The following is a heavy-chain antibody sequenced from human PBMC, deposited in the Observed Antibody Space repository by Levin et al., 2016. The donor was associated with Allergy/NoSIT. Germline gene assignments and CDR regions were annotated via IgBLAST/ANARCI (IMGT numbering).Heavy chain of an antibody. D-gene: IGHD4-23*01. CDR3: ARILPTGVLDY. CDR2: IFSNDEK. Sequence: WIRQPPGKALEWLAHIFSNDEKSYSTSLKSRLTISKDTSKSQVVLTMTNMDPVDTATYYCARILPTGVLDYWGQGTLVTVSS. V-gene: IGHV2-26*01. J-gene: IGHJ4*02.